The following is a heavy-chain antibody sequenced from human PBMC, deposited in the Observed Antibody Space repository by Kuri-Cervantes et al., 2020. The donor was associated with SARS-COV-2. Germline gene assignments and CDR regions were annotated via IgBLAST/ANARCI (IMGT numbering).Heavy chain of an antibody. CDR1: GYTFTGYY. V-gene: IGHV1-2*02. CDR3: ARGQGWGLYARHGFDY. CDR2: INPNSGGT. J-gene: IGHJ4*02. Sequence: ASVKVSCKASGYTFTGYYMHWVRQAPGQGLEWMGWINPNSGGTNYAQKFQGRVTMTGDTSISTAYMELSRLRSDDTAVYYCARGQGWGLYARHGFDYWGQGTPVTVSS. D-gene: IGHD2/OR15-2a*01.